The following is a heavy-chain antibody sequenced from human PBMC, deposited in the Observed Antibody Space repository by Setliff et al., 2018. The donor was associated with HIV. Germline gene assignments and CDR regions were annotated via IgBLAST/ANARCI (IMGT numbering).Heavy chain of an antibody. Sequence: SETLSLTCTVSGGSISSYYWSWIRQPAGKGLEWIGRIYTSGSTNYNPSLKSRVTMSVDKSKNQFSLKLSSATAADTAVYYCSRDFGGSYFFGYYYGMDVWGQGTTVTVSS. V-gene: IGHV4-4*07. CDR1: GGSISSYY. J-gene: IGHJ6*02. CDR3: SRDFGGSYFFGYYYGMDV. CDR2: IYTSGST. D-gene: IGHD1-26*01.